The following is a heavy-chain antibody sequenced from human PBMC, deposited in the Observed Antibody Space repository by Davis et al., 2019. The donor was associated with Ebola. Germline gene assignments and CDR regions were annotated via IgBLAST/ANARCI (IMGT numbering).Heavy chain of an antibody. J-gene: IGHJ3*02. CDR1: GGSISSSNW. D-gene: IGHD3-3*01. Sequence: SETLSLTCAVSGGSISSSNWWSWVRQPPGKGLEWIGEIYHSGSTNYNPSLKSRVTISVDKSKNQFSLKLSSVTAADTAVYYCARRDVTIFGVVIITADAFDIWGQGTMVTVSS. V-gene: IGHV4-4*02. CDR2: IYHSGST. CDR3: ARRDVTIFGVVIITADAFDI.